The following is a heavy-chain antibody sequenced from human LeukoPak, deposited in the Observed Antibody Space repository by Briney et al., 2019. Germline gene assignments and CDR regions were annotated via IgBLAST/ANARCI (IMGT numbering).Heavy chain of an antibody. CDR3: ARSPPIMITFGGVIWFDP. J-gene: IGHJ5*02. CDR1: GGTFSSYA. V-gene: IGHV1-69*04. CDR2: IIPILGIA. Sequence: ASVKVSCKASGGTFSSYAISWVRQAPGQGLEWMGRIIPILGIANYAQKFQGRVTITADKSTSTAYMELSSLRSEDTAVCYCARSPPIMITFGGVIWFDPWGQGTLVTVSS. D-gene: IGHD3-16*01.